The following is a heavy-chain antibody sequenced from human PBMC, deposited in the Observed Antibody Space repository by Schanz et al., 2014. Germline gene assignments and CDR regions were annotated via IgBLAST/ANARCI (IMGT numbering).Heavy chain of an antibody. CDR1: TFTFSSYS. CDR3: VRDRRNADLDY. CDR2: VSRSTPDI. J-gene: IGHJ4*02. V-gene: IGHV3-48*01. Sequence: EVQLAESGGGLVQPGGSLRLSCAASTFTFSSYSMNWVRQAPGKGLEWVSYVSRSTPDIYYADSVKGRFTMSRDNSKNTVHLQVSSLRVEDTAVYYCVRDRRNADLDYWGQGTLVTVSS. D-gene: IGHD1-1*01.